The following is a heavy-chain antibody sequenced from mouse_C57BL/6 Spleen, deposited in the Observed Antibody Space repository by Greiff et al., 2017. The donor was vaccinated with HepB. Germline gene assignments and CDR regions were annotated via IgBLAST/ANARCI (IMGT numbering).Heavy chain of an antibody. CDR3: ARSSAGCGFFAY. CDR2: IYPSYSDT. CDR1: GYTFTSYW. J-gene: IGHJ3*01. Sequence: QVQLQQPGAELVRPGSSVKLSCKASGYTFTSYWMAWVKQRPGQGLEWIGNIYPSYSDTHYNHKFKDKATLTVDKSSSTAYMQFSSLTSEDSAVYYCARSSAGCGFFAYWGQGTLVTVSA. V-gene: IGHV1-61*01. D-gene: IGHD3-2*02.